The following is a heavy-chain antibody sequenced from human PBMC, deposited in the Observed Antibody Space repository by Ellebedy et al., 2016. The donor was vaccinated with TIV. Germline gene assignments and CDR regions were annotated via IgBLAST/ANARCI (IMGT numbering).Heavy chain of an antibody. J-gene: IGHJ6*02. V-gene: IGHV4-59*01. CDR3: ARDLGIAAAGTNYYYGMDV. D-gene: IGHD6-13*01. CDR1: GGSISSYY. Sequence: MPGGSLRLSCTVSGGSISSYYWSWIRQPPGKGLEWIGYIYYSGSTNYNPSLKSRVTISVDTSKNQLSLKLSSVTAADTAVYYCARDLGIAAAGTNYYYGMDVWGQGTTVTVSS. CDR2: IYYSGST.